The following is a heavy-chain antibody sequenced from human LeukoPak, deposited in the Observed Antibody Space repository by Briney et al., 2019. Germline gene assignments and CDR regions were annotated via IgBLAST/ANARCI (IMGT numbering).Heavy chain of an antibody. Sequence: SETLSLTCAVYGVSFSGYYWSWIRQPPGKGLEWIGEINHSGSTNYNPSLKSRVTISVDTSKNQFSLKLSSVTAADTAVYYCARGEYSSSSVNYWGQGTLVTVSS. D-gene: IGHD6-6*01. CDR2: INHSGST. J-gene: IGHJ4*02. V-gene: IGHV4-34*01. CDR1: GVSFSGYY. CDR3: ARGEYSSSSVNY.